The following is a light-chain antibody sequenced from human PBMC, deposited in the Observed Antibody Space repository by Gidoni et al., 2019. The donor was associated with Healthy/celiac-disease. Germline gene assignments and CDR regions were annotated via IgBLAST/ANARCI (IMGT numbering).Light chain of an antibody. CDR3: QQRSNWPPSLT. CDR1: QSVSSY. Sequence: IVLTQSPATLSLSPGERATLSCRASQSVSSYLVWYQQKPGQAPRLLIYDASNRATGIPARFSGSGSGTDFTLTISSLEPEDFAVYYCQQRSNWPPSLTFGGGTKVEIK. V-gene: IGKV3-11*01. CDR2: DAS. J-gene: IGKJ4*01.